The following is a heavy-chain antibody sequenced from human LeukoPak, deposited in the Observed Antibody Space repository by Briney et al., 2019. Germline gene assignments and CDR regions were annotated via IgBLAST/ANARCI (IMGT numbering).Heavy chain of an antibody. CDR3: ARGTGWLNDY. V-gene: IGHV4-4*07. J-gene: IGHJ4*02. Sequence: SETLSLTCSVSCGSISCYYWCWIRQPVGKALEWIGRIYSSGATDYSPSLKCRVTLSVDTSKNQFSLRLSSVTAADTAVYYCARGTGWLNDYWGQGTLVTVSS. CDR2: IYSSGAT. D-gene: IGHD1-14*01. CDR1: CGSISCYY.